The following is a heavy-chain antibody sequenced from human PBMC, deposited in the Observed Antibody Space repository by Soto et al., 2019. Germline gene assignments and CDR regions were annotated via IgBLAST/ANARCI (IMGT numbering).Heavy chain of an antibody. CDR1: EITFSSYA. CDR2: ISFDGSNM. J-gene: IGHJ4*02. D-gene: IGHD3-16*01. Sequence: QVHLVESGGGVVQPGGSLRLSCAASEITFSSYAMHWVRQAPGKGLEWVSVISFDGSNMYYAASVKGRFTISRDNSKNTLYLQMSSLRAEDTAMYYCATWGNIPGVYWGQGTLVAVSS. CDR3: ATWGNIPGVY. V-gene: IGHV3-30-3*01.